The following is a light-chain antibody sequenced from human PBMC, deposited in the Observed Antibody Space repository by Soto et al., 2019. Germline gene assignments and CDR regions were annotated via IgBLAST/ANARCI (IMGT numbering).Light chain of an antibody. CDR2: KAS. J-gene: IGKJ1*01. CDR1: HGISSY. Sequence: DIQLTQSPSFLSASVGDRVTITCRASHGISSYLAWYQQKPGKAPKLLIYKASSLESGVPSRFSGSGSGTEFTLTISSLQPDDFATYYCQQYNSYLKTFGQGTKVDI. V-gene: IGKV1-9*01. CDR3: QQYNSYLKT.